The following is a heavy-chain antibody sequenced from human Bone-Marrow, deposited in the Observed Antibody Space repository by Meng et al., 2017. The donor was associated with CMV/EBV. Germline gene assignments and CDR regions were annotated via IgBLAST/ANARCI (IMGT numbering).Heavy chain of an antibody. CDR2: ISSSGSTI. J-gene: IGHJ6*02. CDR3: ARGFYLYRGGRFITGTTSHGMDV. Sequence: GGSLRLSCAASGFTFSDYYMSWIRQAPGKGLEWVSYISSSGSTIYYADSGKGRFTISRDNAKNSLYLQMNSLRAEDTAVYYCARGFYLYRGGRFITGTTSHGMDVWGQGTTVTVSS. CDR1: GFTFSDYY. D-gene: IGHD1-7*01. V-gene: IGHV3-11*01.